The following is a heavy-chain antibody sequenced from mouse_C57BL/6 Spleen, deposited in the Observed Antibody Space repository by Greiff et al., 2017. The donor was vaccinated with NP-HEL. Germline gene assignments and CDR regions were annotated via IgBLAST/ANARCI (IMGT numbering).Heavy chain of an antibody. CDR3: ARESYGYFDV. Sequence: VQLKQSGPGLVKPSQTVFLTCTVTGISITTGYYRWSWIRQFPGNKLEWIGYTYYSGTISYNPSLTSRTTITRDTPNTQFFLEMNSLTAEDTATYYCARESYGYFDVWGTGTTVTVSS. J-gene: IGHJ1*03. V-gene: IGHV3-5*01. CDR2: TYYSGTI. CDR1: GISITTGYYR.